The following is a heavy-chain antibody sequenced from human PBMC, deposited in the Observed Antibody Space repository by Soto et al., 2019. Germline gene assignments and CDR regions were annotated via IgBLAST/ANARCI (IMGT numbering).Heavy chain of an antibody. D-gene: IGHD3-10*01. V-gene: IGHV4-39*07. CDR1: DGSISSSWYY. CDR3: ARAGKLWFGELFGWGFDY. Sequence: SQTLSLTCTVSDGSISSSWYYWDWIRQPPGKGREWIGSIYYSGSTYYNPSPKSRVTISVDTSKNQFSLKLSSVTAADTAVYYCARAGKLWFGELFGWGFDYWGQGTLVTVSS. J-gene: IGHJ4*02. CDR2: IYYSGST.